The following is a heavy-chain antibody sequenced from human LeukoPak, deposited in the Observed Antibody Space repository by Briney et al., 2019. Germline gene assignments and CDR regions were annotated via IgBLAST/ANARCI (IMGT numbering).Heavy chain of an antibody. CDR1: GFTFGDYA. CDR2: INPEGSEK. D-gene: IGHD5-18*01. Sequence: GGSLRLSCTASGFTFGDYAMSWFRQAPGKGLEWVASINPEGSEKYSADSVKGRFTISRDNAKNSLYLQMDSLRVEDTAFYYCARDLAYSRLDYWGQGMLVTVSS. V-gene: IGHV3-7*01. J-gene: IGHJ4*02. CDR3: ARDLAYSRLDY.